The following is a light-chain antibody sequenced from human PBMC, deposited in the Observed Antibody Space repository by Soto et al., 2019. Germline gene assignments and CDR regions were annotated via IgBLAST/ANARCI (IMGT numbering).Light chain of an antibody. CDR1: SSNIGAGYD. Sequence: VLTQPPSVSGAPGQRVTITCTGSSSNIGAGYDVHWYQQLPGTAPKLLIYGNSNRPSGVPDRFSGSKSGTSASLAITGLQAEDEADYYCQSYDSSLSGVVFGGGTKLTVL. CDR2: GNS. J-gene: IGLJ2*01. CDR3: QSYDSSLSGVV. V-gene: IGLV1-40*01.